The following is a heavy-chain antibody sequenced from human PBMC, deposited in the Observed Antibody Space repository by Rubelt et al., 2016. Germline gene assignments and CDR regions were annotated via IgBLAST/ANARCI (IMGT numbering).Heavy chain of an antibody. V-gene: IGHV4-39*01. J-gene: IGHJ5*02. D-gene: IGHD1-26*01. CDR2: IYYSGST. CDR1: GGSISSSSYY. Sequence: QLQLQESGPGLVKPSETLSLTCTVSGGSISSSSYYWGWIRQPPGKGLEWIGSIYYSGSTYYNPSLKSRVTTSVDTSKNQCYRKLGTVTAAGTAGNKCAKNMYSGSDCGGFDPGGEGKLVSVSS. CDR3: AKNMYSGSDCGGFDP.